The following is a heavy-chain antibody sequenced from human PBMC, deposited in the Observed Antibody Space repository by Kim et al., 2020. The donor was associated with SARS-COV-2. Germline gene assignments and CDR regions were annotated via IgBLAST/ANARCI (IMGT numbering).Heavy chain of an antibody. V-gene: IGHV3-30-3*01. J-gene: IGHJ6*02. CDR2: ISYDGSNK. CDR1: GFTFSSYA. Sequence: GGSLRLSCAASGFTFSSYAMHWVRQAPGKGLEWVAVISYDGSNKYYADSVKGRFTISRDNSKNTLYLQMNSLRAEDTAVYYCARDRNYYDSSGYYYPRYYYYYGMDVWRQGTTVTVSS. D-gene: IGHD3-22*01. CDR3: ARDRNYYDSSGYYYPRYYYYYGMDV.